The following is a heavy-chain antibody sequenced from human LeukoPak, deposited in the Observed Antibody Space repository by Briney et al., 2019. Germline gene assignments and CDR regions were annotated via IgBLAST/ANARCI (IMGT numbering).Heavy chain of an antibody. CDR1: GNTFTDYY. CDR2: NNANSGGA. V-gene: IGHV1-2*02. CDR3: ASLDAVDI. J-gene: IGHJ3*02. Sequence: ASVKVSCKASGNTFTDYYIRWVRQAPGQGFEWMGWNNANSGGANYAQKFQGRVTMTRDTSISTAYMELSRLRSDDTAVYYCASLDAVDIWGQGTMVTVSS.